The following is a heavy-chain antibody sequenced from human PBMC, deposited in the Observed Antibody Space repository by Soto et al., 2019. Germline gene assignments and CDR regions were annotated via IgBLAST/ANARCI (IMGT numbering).Heavy chain of an antibody. J-gene: IGHJ6*02. V-gene: IGHV3-23*01. D-gene: IGHD6-6*01. CDR2: MNSGGRS. CDR3: AKALQYSSSSDYFYYGMDV. Sequence: GGSLRLSCAASGFTFSNYSMSWVRQAPGKGLEWVSGMNSGGRSYYADSVKGRFTISRDTSKNMLYLQMNSLRADDTAVFYCAKALQYSSSSDYFYYGMDVWGQGTTVTVSS. CDR1: GFTFSNYS.